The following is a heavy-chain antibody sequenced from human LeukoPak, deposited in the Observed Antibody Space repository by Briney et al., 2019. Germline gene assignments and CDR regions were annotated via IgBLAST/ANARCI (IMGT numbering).Heavy chain of an antibody. CDR3: ARGIRGYSYTFDY. Sequence: PGGSLRLSCAASGFTVSSNYMSWVRQAPGKGLEWVSVIYSGGSTYYADSVKGRFTISRDNSKNTLYLQMNSLRAEDTAVYYCARGIRGYSYTFDYWGQGTLVTVSS. J-gene: IGHJ4*02. CDR1: GFTVSSNY. V-gene: IGHV3-53*01. CDR2: IYSGGST. D-gene: IGHD5-18*01.